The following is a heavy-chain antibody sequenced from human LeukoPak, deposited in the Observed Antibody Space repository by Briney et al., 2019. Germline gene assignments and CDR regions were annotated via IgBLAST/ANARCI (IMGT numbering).Heavy chain of an antibody. CDR2: IKSKTDGGTT. Sequence: PGGSLRLSCAASGFTFSSYGMHWVRQAPGKGLEWVGRIKSKTDGGTTDYAAPVKGRFTISRDDSKNTLYLQMNSLKTEDTAVYYCTTAPVRGGDFPWGQGTMVTVSS. J-gene: IGHJ3*01. CDR3: TTAPVRGGDFP. V-gene: IGHV3-15*01. D-gene: IGHD2-21*02. CDR1: GFTFSSYG.